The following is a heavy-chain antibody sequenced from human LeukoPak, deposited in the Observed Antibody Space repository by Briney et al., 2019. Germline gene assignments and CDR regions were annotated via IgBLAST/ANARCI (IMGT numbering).Heavy chain of an antibody. D-gene: IGHD5-24*01. CDR1: GFTFSSYA. V-gene: IGHV3-23*01. J-gene: IGHJ4*02. Sequence: PGGSLRLSCAASGFTFSSYAMSWVRQAPGKGLEWVSAISGSGGSTYYADSVKGRFTISRDNSKNTLYLQMNSLRAEDTAVYYCANNIEGVEMATTGLDYWGQGTLVTVSS. CDR2: ISGSGGST. CDR3: ANNIEGVEMATTGLDY.